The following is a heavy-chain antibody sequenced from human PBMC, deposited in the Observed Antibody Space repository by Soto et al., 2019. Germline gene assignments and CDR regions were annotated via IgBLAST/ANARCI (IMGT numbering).Heavy chain of an antibody. CDR2: ISYDGSNK. D-gene: IGHD3-3*01. V-gene: IGHV3-30*18. J-gene: IGHJ3*02. Sequence: PGGSLRLSCAASGFTFSSYGMHWVRQAPGKGLEWVAVISYDGSNKYYADSVKGRFTISRDNSKNTLYLQMNSLRAEDTAVYYCAKEITIFGVRSAFDIWGQGTMVTVSS. CDR3: AKEITIFGVRSAFDI. CDR1: GFTFSSYG.